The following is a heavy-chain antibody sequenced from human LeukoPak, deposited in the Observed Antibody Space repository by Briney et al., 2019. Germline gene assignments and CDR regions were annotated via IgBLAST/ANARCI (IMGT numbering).Heavy chain of an antibody. Sequence: GGSLRLSCAASGFPFSTFSMHWVRQAPGKGLDWVAVISHDASNKYYADSVKGRFTIPRDNSKNTLYLQMNSLRAEDTAVYYCPRMSGSSSHGGGFDYWGQGTLVTVSS. J-gene: IGHJ4*02. CDR3: PRMSGSSSHGGGFDY. CDR1: GFPFSTFS. D-gene: IGHD6-6*01. V-gene: IGHV3-30-3*01. CDR2: ISHDASNK.